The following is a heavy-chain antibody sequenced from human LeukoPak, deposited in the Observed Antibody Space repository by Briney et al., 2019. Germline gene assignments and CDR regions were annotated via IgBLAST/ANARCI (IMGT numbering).Heavy chain of an antibody. J-gene: IGHJ3*02. CDR2: ISKDGSNK. Sequence: PGGSLRLSCAASGFTFTNYAMHWLRQAPGKGLEWVAVISKDGSNKYYTDSVKGRFTISRDNSKNTLYLQMNSLRAEGTAVYYCARDLIVAVAGLEGDAFDIWGQGTMVTVSS. D-gene: IGHD6-19*01. CDR1: GFTFTNYA. V-gene: IGHV3-30-3*01. CDR3: ARDLIVAVAGLEGDAFDI.